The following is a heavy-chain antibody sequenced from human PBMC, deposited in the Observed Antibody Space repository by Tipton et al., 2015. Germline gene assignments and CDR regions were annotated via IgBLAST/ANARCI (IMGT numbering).Heavy chain of an antibody. CDR3: ARHVSFYYDTHGSDALDI. Sequence: VQLVQSGAEVKKPGESLKISCKVSGYTFSNHWIGWVRQMPGKGLEWVGIIHPSDSETKYSPSFEGLVTISADKSTSTAYLQWSSLKASDTAVYYCARHVSFYYDTHGSDALDIWAQGTMVTVSS. V-gene: IGHV5-51*01. CDR1: GYTFSNHW. D-gene: IGHD3-22*01. J-gene: IGHJ3*02. CDR2: IHPSDSET.